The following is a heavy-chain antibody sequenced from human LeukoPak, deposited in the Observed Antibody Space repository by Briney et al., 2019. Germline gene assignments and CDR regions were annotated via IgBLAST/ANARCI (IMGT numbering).Heavy chain of an antibody. Sequence: GASETVSCKASGYTFTGYYMHWVRQAPGQGLEWMGWINPNSGGTNYAQKFQGRVTMTRDTSISTVYMELSGLRSDDTAVYYCARGVGNYYYYMDVWGKGTTVTASS. D-gene: IGHD1-26*01. J-gene: IGHJ6*03. CDR2: INPNSGGT. CDR3: ARGVGNYYYYMDV. CDR1: GYTFTGYY. V-gene: IGHV1-2*02.